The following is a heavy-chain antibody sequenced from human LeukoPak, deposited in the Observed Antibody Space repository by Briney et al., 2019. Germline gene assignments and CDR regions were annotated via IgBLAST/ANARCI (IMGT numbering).Heavy chain of an antibody. CDR2: INHSGST. CDR3: ARGLGGYSGSYLGTLYYYYYYMDV. J-gene: IGHJ6*03. D-gene: IGHD1-26*01. V-gene: IGHV4-34*01. CDR1: GGSFSGYY. Sequence: SETLSLTCAVYGGSFSGYYWSWIRQPRGKGLEWIGEINHSGSTNYNPSLKSRVTISVDTSKNQFSLKLSSVTAADTAVYYCARGLGGYSGSYLGTLYYYYYYMDVWGKGTTVTVSS.